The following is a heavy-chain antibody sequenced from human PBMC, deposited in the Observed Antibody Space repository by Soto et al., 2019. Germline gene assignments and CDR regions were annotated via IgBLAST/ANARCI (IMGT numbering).Heavy chain of an antibody. CDR2: IYYSGST. D-gene: IGHD3-3*01. J-gene: IGHJ1*01. CDR1: GGSISSGDYY. V-gene: IGHV4-30-4*01. Sequence: PSETLSLTCTVSGGSISSGDYYWSWIRQPPGKGLEWIGYIYYSGSTYYNPSLKSRVTISVDTSKNQFSLKLSSVTAADTAVYYCATFGVVIAYFQHWGQGTLVTVSS. CDR3: ATFGVVIAYFQH.